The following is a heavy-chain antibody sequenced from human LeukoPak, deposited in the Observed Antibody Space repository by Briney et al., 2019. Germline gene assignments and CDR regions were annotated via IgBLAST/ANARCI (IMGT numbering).Heavy chain of an antibody. D-gene: IGHD3-10*01. CDR2: ISPHNGNR. J-gene: IGHJ4*02. CDR3: ARTGYGSGSDDFDF. CDR1: GYTFTRYG. Sequence: GVSVKVSCKTSGYTFTRYGVSWVRQAPGQGLEWMGWISPHNGNRDYAQKFKDRVSMTTDTSTNTVYLELRSLRPDDTAMYYCARTGYGSGSDDFDFWGQGTLVTVSS. V-gene: IGHV1-18*01.